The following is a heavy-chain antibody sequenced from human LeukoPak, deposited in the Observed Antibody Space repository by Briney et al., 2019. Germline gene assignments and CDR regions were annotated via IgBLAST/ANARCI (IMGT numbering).Heavy chain of an antibody. J-gene: IGHJ4*02. CDR2: IYPGDSDT. CDR3: ARGDVATLDY. CDR1: EYSFTTYW. D-gene: IGHD5-12*01. Sequence: GESLKISCQGSEYSFTTYWIGWVRQMPGKGLEWMGIIYPGDSDTRYSPSFQGQVTISADKSISTAYLQWSSLKASDTALYYCARGDVATLDYWGQGTLVTVSS. V-gene: IGHV5-51*01.